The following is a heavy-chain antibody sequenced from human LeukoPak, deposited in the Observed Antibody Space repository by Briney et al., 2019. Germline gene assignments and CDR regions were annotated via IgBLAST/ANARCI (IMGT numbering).Heavy chain of an antibody. J-gene: IGHJ4*02. CDR1: GFAFSGSA. Sequence: PPGGSLRLSCAASGFAFSGSAMHWVRQALGKGLEWVAVIWYDGSNKYYADSVKGRFTISRDNSKNTLYLQMNSLRAEDTAVYYCAKDADDFWSGYYYGALDYWGQGTLVTVSS. CDR2: IWYDGSNK. V-gene: IGHV3-33*06. CDR3: AKDADDFWSGYYYGALDY. D-gene: IGHD3-3*01.